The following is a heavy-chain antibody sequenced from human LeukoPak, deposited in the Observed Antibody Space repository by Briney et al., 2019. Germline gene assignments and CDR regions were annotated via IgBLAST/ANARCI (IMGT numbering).Heavy chain of an antibody. J-gene: IGHJ5*02. CDR3: ARLAAGTRIVLDP. CDR1: GYTFTGYY. V-gene: IGHV1-2*02. CDR2: INPNSGGT. Sequence: ASVKVSCKASGYTFTGYYMHWVRQAPGQGLEWMGWINPNSGGTNYAQKFQGRVTMTRDTSISTACMELSRLRSDDTAVYYCARLAAGTRIVLDPWGQGTLVTVSS. D-gene: IGHD6-13*01.